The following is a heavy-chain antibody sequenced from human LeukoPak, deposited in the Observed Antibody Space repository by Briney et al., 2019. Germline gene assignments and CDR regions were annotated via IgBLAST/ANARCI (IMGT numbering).Heavy chain of an antibody. V-gene: IGHV3-66*01. J-gene: IGHJ5*02. D-gene: IGHD3-9*01. CDR2: IYIGGNT. CDR3: ASLYYDILTGYPHWFDP. Sequence: PGGSLRLSCVVSGFTVSNSYMTWVRQAPGKGLEWVSVIYIGGNTYYADSVKGRFTISRDNSKNTLYLQMNSLRAEDTAVYYCASLYYDILTGYPHWFDPWGQGTLVTVSS. CDR1: GFTVSNSY.